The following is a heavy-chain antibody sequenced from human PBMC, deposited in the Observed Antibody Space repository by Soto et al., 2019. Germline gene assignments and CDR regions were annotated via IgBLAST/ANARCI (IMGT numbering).Heavy chain of an antibody. CDR1: GFTFSSYG. D-gene: IGHD1-20*01. V-gene: IGHV3-33*01. J-gene: IGHJ3*02. CDR3: ARLNWTDAFDI. CDR2: IWYDGSNK. Sequence: GGSLRLSCAASGFTFSSYGMHWVRQAPGKGLEWVAVIWYDGSNKYYADSVKGRFTISRDNSKNTLYLQMNSLRAEDTAVYYCARLNWTDAFDIWGQGTMVTVSS.